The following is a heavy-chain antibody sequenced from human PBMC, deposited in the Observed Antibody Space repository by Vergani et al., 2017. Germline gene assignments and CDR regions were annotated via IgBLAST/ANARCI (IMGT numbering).Heavy chain of an antibody. V-gene: IGHV4-59*12. CDR1: GGSISSYY. CDR3: ARAGDCSGGSCFDY. J-gene: IGHJ4*02. D-gene: IGHD2-15*01. Sequence: QVQLQESGPGLVKPSETLSLTCTVSGGSISSYYWSWIRQPPGKGLEWIGYIYYSGSTNYNPSLKSRVTISADTSKNQFSLKLSAVTAADTAVYYCARAGDCSGGSCFDYWGQGTLVTVSS. CDR2: IYYSGST.